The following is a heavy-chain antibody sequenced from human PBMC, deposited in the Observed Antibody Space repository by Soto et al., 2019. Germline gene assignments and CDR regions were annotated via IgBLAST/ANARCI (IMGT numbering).Heavy chain of an antibody. CDR3: ATNYGSGSTHFDY. V-gene: IGHV1-69*02. Sequence: QVQLVQSGAEVKKPGSPVRVSCTASGDTFNFYTISWVRQVPGQGPEWMGRIIPMLGMSNYAQKFQGRVTIMADKSTSTVYMNLSGLTSEDTAVYYWATNYGSGSTHFDYWGQGTLVTVSS. CDR1: GDTFNFYT. D-gene: IGHD3-10*01. J-gene: IGHJ4*02. CDR2: IIPMLGMS.